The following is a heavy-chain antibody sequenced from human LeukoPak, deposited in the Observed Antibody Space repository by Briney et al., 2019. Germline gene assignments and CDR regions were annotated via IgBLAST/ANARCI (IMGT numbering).Heavy chain of an antibody. CDR1: GFTFRNYA. CDR3: AKGLNWGLYYFDY. CDR2: ISGSGGST. Sequence: GGSLRLSCAVSGFTFRNYAMSWVRQAPGKGLEWVSSISGSGGSTYYADSTRGRFTISRDNSKNTLYLQMNSLRAEDTAVYYCAKGLNWGLYYFDYWGQGTLVTVSS. J-gene: IGHJ4*02. V-gene: IGHV3-23*01. D-gene: IGHD7-27*01.